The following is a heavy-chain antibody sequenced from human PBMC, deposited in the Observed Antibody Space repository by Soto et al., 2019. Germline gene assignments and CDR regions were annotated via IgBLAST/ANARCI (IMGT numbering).Heavy chain of an antibody. CDR3: ARGVTYSSSSYYYYMDV. J-gene: IGHJ6*03. CDR2: MNPNSGNT. V-gene: IGHV1-8*01. D-gene: IGHD6-6*01. Sequence: QVQLVQSGAEVKKPGASVKVSCKASGYTFTSYDINWVRQATGQGLEWMGWMNPNSGNTGYAQKFQGRVTMTRNTSISTAYMELSSLRSEDTAVYYCARGVTYSSSSYYYYMDVWGKGTTVTVSS. CDR1: GYTFTSYD.